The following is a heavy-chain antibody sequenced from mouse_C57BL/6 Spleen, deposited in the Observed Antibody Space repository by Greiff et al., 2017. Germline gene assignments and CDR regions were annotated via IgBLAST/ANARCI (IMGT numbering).Heavy chain of an antibody. V-gene: IGHV1-39*01. CDR3: ERCCSRWYFDV. CDR2: INPNYGTT. D-gene: IGHD1-1*01. CDR1: GYSFTDYN. Sequence: VQLQQSGPELAKPGASVKISCKASGYSFTDYNMNWVKQSNGKSLEWIGVINPNYGTTSYNQKFKGKATLTVDQSSSTAYMQHNSLPSEDSAVYYCERCCSRWYFDVWGTGTTVTVSS. J-gene: IGHJ1*03.